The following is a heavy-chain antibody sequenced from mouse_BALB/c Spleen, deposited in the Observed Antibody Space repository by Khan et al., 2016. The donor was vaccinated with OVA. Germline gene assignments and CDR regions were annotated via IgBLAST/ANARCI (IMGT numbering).Heavy chain of an antibody. CDR2: MIYSGNT. Sequence: EVQLQESGPSLVKPSQTLSLTCSVTGDSITSGYWSWIRKFPGNKLEYMGYMIYSGNTYYNPPLKSRISITRHTSKNMYYHLLNSVTTEDTATYYCARSTYRYAFAYWGQGTLVTVSA. CDR1: GDSITSGY. D-gene: IGHD2-14*01. V-gene: IGHV3-8*02. CDR3: ARSTYRYAFAY. J-gene: IGHJ3*01.